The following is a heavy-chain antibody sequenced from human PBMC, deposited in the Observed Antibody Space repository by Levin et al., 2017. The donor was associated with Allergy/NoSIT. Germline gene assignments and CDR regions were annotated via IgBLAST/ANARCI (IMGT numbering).Heavy chain of an antibody. V-gene: IGHV3-72*01. CDR1: GFSFSDRF. CDR3: ARDNTGYGSLDY. D-gene: IGHD3-10*01. J-gene: IGHJ4*02. CDR2: IRNKANSYTT. Sequence: GGSLRLSCGASGFSFSDRFMDWVRQAPGKGLECVGRIRNKANSYTTEYAASVEGRFTISRDDSKNSLYLQMNSLKTEDTAVYYCARDNTGYGSLDYWGQGTLVTVSS.